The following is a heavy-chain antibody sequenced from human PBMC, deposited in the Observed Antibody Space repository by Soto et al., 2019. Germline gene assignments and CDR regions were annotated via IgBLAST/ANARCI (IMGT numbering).Heavy chain of an antibody. Sequence: QVQLVESGGGVAQPGRSLRLSCAASGFTFSSYAVHWVRHAPGKGLEWVARISYDGTNKSSADSVKGRFTISRDNSKNTLLLQMDSLRREVTAVYYCARGGGDGVYRPLDYWVKGTLVTVSS. V-gene: IGHV3-30-3*01. CDR1: GFTFSSYA. J-gene: IGHJ4*02. CDR2: ISYDGTNK. D-gene: IGHD6-6*01. CDR3: ARGGGDGVYRPLDY.